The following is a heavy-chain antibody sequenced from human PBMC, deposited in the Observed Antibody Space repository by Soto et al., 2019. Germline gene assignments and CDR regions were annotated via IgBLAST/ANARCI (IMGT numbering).Heavy chain of an antibody. CDR2: INPNSGGT. D-gene: IGHD3-10*01. CDR3: ARVGTIGYGSGSYRTDP. CDR1: GYTFTGYY. V-gene: IGHV1-2*02. Sequence: GASVKVSCKASGYTFTGYYMHWVRQAPGQGLEWMGWINPNSGGTNYAQKFQGRVTMTRDTSISTAYMELSRLRSDDTAVYYCARVGTIGYGSGSYRTDPWGQGTLVTVSS. J-gene: IGHJ5*02.